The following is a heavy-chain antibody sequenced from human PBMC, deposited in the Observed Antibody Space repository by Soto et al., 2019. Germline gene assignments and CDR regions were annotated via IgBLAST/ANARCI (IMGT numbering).Heavy chain of an antibody. Sequence: SETLSLTCTVSGGSISSGGYYWSWIRQHPGKGLEWIGYIYYSGSTYYNPSLKSRVTISVDTSKNQFSLHLTSVTAADTAVYYCTRHHPHHYDSSGYFDYWGQGTLVTVSS. V-gene: IGHV4-31*03. D-gene: IGHD3-22*01. CDR2: IYYSGST. CDR3: TRHHPHHYDSSGYFDY. J-gene: IGHJ4*02. CDR1: GGSISSGGYY.